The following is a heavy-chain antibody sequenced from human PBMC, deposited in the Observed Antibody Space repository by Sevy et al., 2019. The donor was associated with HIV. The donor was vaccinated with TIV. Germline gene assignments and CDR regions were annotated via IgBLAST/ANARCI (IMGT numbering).Heavy chain of an antibody. D-gene: IGHD3-10*01. V-gene: IGHV3-48*01. J-gene: IGHJ4*02. CDR1: GFTFSSYA. Sequence: GGSLRLSCAASGFTFSSYAMHWVRQAPGKGLEWISNIRSDSSSTWYTDSVKGRFTISRDKAKNSLYLEMDTLRAEDTAVYYCVRDSAYAFDYWGQGTLVTVSS. CDR3: VRDSAYAFDY. CDR2: IRSDSSST.